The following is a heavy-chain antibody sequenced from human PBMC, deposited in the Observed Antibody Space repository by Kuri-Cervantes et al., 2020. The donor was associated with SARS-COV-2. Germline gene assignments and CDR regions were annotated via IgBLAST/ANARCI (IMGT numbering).Heavy chain of an antibody. J-gene: IGHJ3*02. Sequence: GGSLRLSCGGTGFTFSSYSMNWVRQAPGKGLEWVAVISYDGSNKYYADSVKGRFTISRDNSKNTLYLQRNSLRAEDTAVYYFVTAYYDFWSGYYSGAFDIWGQGTMVTVSS. CDR2: ISYDGSNK. CDR3: VTAYYDFWSGYYSGAFDI. CDR1: GFTFSSYS. D-gene: IGHD3-3*01. V-gene: IGHV3-30*03.